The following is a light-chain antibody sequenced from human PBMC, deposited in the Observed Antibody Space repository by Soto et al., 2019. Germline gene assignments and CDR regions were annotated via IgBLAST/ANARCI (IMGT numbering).Light chain of an antibody. V-gene: IGKV1-5*03. J-gene: IGKJ2*01. CDR1: RNITKW. Sequence: DIQLSQSPSPLSASIGDRVTFTCRASRNITKWLAWYQHKPGKAPNLLIYEASSLESGIPSRFSVSGTGTEFTLTVSSLQPDDFATYFCQQYDSYPYNFGQGTKLDLK. CDR3: QQYDSYPYN. CDR2: EAS.